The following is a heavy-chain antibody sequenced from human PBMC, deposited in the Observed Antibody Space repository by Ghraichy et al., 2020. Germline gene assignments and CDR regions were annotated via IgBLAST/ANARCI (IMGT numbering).Heavy chain of an antibody. CDR3: ARGDSTSCFDY. V-gene: IGHV4-39*01. J-gene: IGHJ4*02. Sequence: SQTPSLTCTVSGGSISSSSYYWGWIRQPPGKGLEWIGSIYYSGSTYYNPSLKSRVTISVDTSKNQFSLKLSSVTAADTAVYYCARGDSTSCFDYWGQGTLVTVSS. D-gene: IGHD2-2*01. CDR2: IYYSGST. CDR1: GGSISSSSYY.